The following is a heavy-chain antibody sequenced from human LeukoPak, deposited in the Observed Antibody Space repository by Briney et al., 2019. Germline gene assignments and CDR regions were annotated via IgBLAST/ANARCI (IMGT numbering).Heavy chain of an antibody. CDR2: IYYSGST. Sequence: SETLSLTCAVYGGSFSGYYWSWIRQHPGKGLEWIGYIYYSGSTYYNPSLKSRVTISVDTSKNQFSLKLSSVTAADTAVYYCAREIVADDAFDIWGQGTMVTVSS. CDR1: GGSFSGYY. J-gene: IGHJ3*02. V-gene: IGHV4-31*11. D-gene: IGHD5-12*01. CDR3: AREIVADDAFDI.